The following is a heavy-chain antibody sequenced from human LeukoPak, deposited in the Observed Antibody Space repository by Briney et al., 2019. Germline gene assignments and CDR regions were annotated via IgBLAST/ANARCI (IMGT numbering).Heavy chain of an antibody. CDR1: GFTFSSYW. J-gene: IGHJ4*02. CDR2: IKQDGSEK. CDR3: AKDYYDSSGYDKVFDY. D-gene: IGHD3-22*01. Sequence: GGSLRLSCAASGFTFSSYWMSWVRQAPGKGLEWVANIKQDGSEKYYVDSVKGRFTISRDNAKNSLYLQMNSLRAEDTAVYYCAKDYYDSSGYDKVFDYWGQGTLVTVSS. V-gene: IGHV3-7*03.